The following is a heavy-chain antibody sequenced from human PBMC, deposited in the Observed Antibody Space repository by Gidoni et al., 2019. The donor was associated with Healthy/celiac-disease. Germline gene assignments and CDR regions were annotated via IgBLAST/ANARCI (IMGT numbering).Heavy chain of an antibody. CDR1: GFTFSSYS. CDR3: ARAEAPDLGYCSSTSCYTSNYNWFDP. J-gene: IGHJ5*01. Sequence: EVQLVESGGGLVKPGGSLRLSCAASGFTFSSYSMNWVRQAPGKGLEWVSSISSSSSYIYYADSVKGRFTISRDNAKNSLYLQMNSLRAEDTAVYYCARAEAPDLGYCSSTSCYTSNYNWFDPWGQGTLVTVSS. V-gene: IGHV3-21*01. CDR2: ISSSSSYI. D-gene: IGHD2-2*02.